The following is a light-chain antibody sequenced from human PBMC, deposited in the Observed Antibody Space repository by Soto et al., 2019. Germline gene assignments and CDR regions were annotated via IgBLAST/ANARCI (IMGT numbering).Light chain of an antibody. J-gene: IGKJ1*01. CDR3: QQYNSFVWT. V-gene: IGKV1-5*01. CDR2: DAS. Sequence: DIQMTQSPSTLSASVGDRVTITCRASQSISSWLAWYQQKPGKAPKLLIYDASSLESGVPSRFSGSGPGTEFTLTISSLQPDDFATYYCQQYNSFVWTFGQGTKVDIK. CDR1: QSISSW.